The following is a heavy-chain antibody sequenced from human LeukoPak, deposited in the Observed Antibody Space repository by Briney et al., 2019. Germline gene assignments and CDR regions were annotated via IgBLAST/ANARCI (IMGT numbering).Heavy chain of an antibody. D-gene: IGHD3-3*01. CDR3: ARDTSGGYDFWSGYYPYYYMDV. CDR1: GFTFSSYG. J-gene: IGHJ6*03. Sequence: PGGSLRLSCAASGFTFSSYGMHWVRQAPGKGLEWVAVILSDGSKEFYTDSVKGRFTISRDNAKNSLYLQMNSLRAEDTALYHCARDTSGGYDFWSGYYPYYYMDVWGKGTTAAVSS. CDR2: ILSDGSKE. V-gene: IGHV3-33*01.